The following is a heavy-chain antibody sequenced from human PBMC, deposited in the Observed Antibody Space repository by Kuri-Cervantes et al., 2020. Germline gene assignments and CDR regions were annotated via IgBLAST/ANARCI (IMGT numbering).Heavy chain of an antibody. CDR1: GFTFSSYG. D-gene: IGHD3-10*01. CDR3: AKDLDYYGSGSYYIGMDV. J-gene: IGHJ6*02. CDR2: ISYDGSNK. Sequence: GGSLRLSCAASGFTFSSYGMHWVRQAPGKGLEWVAVISYDGSNKYYADSVKGRSTISRDNSKNTLYLQMNSLRAEDTAVYYCAKDLDYYGSGSYYIGMDVWGQGTTVTVSS. V-gene: IGHV3-30*18.